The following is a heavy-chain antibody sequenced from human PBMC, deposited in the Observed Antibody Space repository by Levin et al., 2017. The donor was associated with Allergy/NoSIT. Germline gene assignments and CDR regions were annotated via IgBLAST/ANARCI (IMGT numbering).Heavy chain of an antibody. Sequence: SETLSLTCTVSGGSISSYYWSWIRQPPGKGLEWIGYIYYSGSTNYNPSLKSRVTISVDTSKNQFSLKLSSVTAADTAVYYCARDKLAAAGTGWFDPWGQGTLVTVSS. CDR3: ARDKLAAAGTGWFDP. D-gene: IGHD6-13*01. V-gene: IGHV4-59*01. CDR2: IYYSGST. CDR1: GGSISSYY. J-gene: IGHJ5*02.